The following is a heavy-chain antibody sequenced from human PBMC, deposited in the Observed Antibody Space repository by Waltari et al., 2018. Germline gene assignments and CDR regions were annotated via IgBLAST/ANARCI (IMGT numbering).Heavy chain of an antibody. V-gene: IGHV3-7*03. Sequence: EVQLVESGGGLVQPGGSLRLSCEASVFTFSNEWLDWVRQAPGKGLEWVANIKPDGSEKYSVDSVKGRFTISRDNAKNSVYLQMNSLRVEDTAVYYCSRRLDAWGQGTTVTVSS. CDR3: SRRLDA. J-gene: IGHJ6*02. CDR1: VFTFSNEW. CDR2: IKPDGSEK.